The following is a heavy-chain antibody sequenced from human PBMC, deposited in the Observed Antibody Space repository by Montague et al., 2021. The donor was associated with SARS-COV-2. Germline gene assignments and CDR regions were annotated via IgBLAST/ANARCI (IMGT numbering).Heavy chain of an antibody. Sequence: SETLSLTCSVSGGSISGYYWSWIRQSPGKGLEWIGYVHYTGGTKYNPSLKTRVTLSLDTPKNQFSLKLSSVTAADTAVYYCARAQNTCFIANCVNYFEVWGLGALVTVSS. CDR3: ARAQNTCFIANCVNYFEV. J-gene: IGHJ4*02. CDR2: VHYTGGT. CDR1: GGSISGYY. V-gene: IGHV4-59*01. D-gene: IGHD1-1*01.